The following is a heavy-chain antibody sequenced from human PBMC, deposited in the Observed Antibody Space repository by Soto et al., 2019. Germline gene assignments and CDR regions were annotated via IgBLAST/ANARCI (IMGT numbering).Heavy chain of an antibody. D-gene: IGHD3-22*01. V-gene: IGHV4-61*01. CDR3: ACDSSGYYPEYFQH. Sequence: SETLSPTCTVSCGSVSSGSYYWSWIRQPPGKGLEWIGYIYYSGSTNYNPSLKSRVTISVDTSKNQFSLKLSSVTAADTAVYYCACDSSGYYPEYFQHWGQGTLVTVSS. J-gene: IGHJ1*01. CDR2: IYYSGST. CDR1: CGSVSSGSYY.